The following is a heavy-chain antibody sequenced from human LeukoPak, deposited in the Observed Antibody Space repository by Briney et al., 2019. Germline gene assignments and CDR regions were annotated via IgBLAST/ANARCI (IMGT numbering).Heavy chain of an antibody. CDR1: GGTFSSYA. Sequence: SVKVSCKASGGTFSSYAISWVRQAPGQGLGWMGGIIPIFGTANYAQKFQGRVTITTDESTSTAYMELSSLRSEDTAVYYCARDQRYSGSYWGYFDYWGQGTLVTVSS. CDR3: ARDQRYSGSYWGYFDY. J-gene: IGHJ4*02. D-gene: IGHD1-26*01. V-gene: IGHV1-69*05. CDR2: IIPIFGTA.